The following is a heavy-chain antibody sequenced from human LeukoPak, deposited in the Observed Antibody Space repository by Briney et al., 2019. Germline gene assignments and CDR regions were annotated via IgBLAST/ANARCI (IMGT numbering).Heavy chain of an antibody. V-gene: IGHV1-24*01. D-gene: IGHD5-18*01. CDR1: GYTFTNYT. J-gene: IGHJ4*02. CDR2: FDPEDGET. Sequence: ASVKVSCKASGYTFTNYTLNWVRQAPGQGLEWMGGFDPEDGETIYAQKFQGRVTMTEDTSTDTAYMELSSLRSEDTAVYYCATDGSAMVEANYFDYWGQGTLVTVSS. CDR3: ATDGSAMVEANYFDY.